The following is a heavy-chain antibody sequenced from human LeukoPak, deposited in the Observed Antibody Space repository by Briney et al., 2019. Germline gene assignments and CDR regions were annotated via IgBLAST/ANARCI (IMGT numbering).Heavy chain of an antibody. J-gene: IGHJ4*02. CDR1: GYIFTNYW. V-gene: IGHV5-51*01. CDR3: ARRQYSGYDFDF. Sequence: LGESLKISCKASGYIFTNYWIGWVRQMPGKGLEWMGIIYPRDSDTRYSPSFQGQVTVSADKSISTAYLQWNTLEASDTAVYYCARRQYSGYDFDFWGQGTLVTVSS. D-gene: IGHD5-12*01. CDR2: IYPRDSDT.